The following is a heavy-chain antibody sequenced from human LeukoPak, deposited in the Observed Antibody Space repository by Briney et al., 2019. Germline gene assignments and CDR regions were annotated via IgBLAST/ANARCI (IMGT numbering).Heavy chain of an antibody. Sequence: PGRSLRLSCAASGFTFSSYGMHWVRQAPGKGLEWVAVISYDGSNKYYADSVKGRFTISRDNSKNTLYLQMNSLRAEDTAVYYCAKETQDIVVVPAAMRFDCWGQGTLVTVSS. J-gene: IGHJ4*02. V-gene: IGHV3-30*18. CDR1: GFTFSSYG. CDR2: ISYDGSNK. D-gene: IGHD2-2*01. CDR3: AKETQDIVVVPAAMRFDC.